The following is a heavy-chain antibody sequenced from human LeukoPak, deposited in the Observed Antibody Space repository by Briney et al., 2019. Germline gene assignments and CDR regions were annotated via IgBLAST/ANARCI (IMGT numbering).Heavy chain of an antibody. V-gene: IGHV3-21*04. CDR3: AKDVLDAFDI. CDR2: ISTSSSYI. Sequence: GGSVRLSCAASGFTFSSYTMNWVRQGPGKGLEWVSSISTSSSYIHYADSVKGRFTISRDNSKNTLYLQMNSLRAEDTAVYYCAKDVLDAFDIWGQGTMVTVSS. J-gene: IGHJ3*02. CDR1: GFTFSSYT.